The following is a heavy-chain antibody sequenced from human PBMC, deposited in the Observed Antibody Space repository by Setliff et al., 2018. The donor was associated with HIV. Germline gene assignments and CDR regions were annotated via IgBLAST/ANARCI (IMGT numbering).Heavy chain of an antibody. CDR2: ISAYNGNT. V-gene: IGHV1-18*01. CDR3: ARQDGTTVLSKDFDS. D-gene: IGHD4-17*01. CDR1: GYTFTSYG. J-gene: IGHJ4*02. Sequence: ASVKVSCKASGYTFTSYGISWVRQAPGQGLEWMGWISAYNGNTNYAQKLQGRVTMTTDTSTSTAYMELSSLRSDDTAVYYCARQDGTTVLSKDFDSWGQGALVTVSS.